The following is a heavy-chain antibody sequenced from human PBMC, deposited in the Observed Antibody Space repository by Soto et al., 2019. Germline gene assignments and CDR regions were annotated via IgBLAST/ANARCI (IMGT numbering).Heavy chain of an antibody. D-gene: IGHD3-22*01. CDR2: ISYSGAT. CDR1: GASISGYH. V-gene: IGHV4-59*08. J-gene: IGHJ4*02. Sequence: SETLSLTCTVSGASISGYHWSWIRQFPGQGLECLGYISYSGATNYNPSLKSRVSMSIDTSKNQFSLKLSSVTAADTAVYYCARHGMDYYDSSGYYYSPYYFDYWGQGTLVTVSS. CDR3: ARHGMDYYDSSGYYYSPYYFDY.